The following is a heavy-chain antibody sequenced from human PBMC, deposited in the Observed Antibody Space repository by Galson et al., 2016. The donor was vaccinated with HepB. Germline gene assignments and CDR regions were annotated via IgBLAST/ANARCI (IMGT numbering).Heavy chain of an antibody. Sequence: SETLSLTCAVYGGSFSGYYWTWIRQSPGKGLEWIGEIDHGGVTSYNPSLKSRVSISVDTSERQFSLKVTSVHAADTAVYYCARGSLVASADVWGQGTTVTVSS. CDR1: GGSFSGYY. V-gene: IGHV4-34*01. CDR2: IDHGGVT. CDR3: ARGSLVASADV. J-gene: IGHJ6*02. D-gene: IGHD2-2*01.